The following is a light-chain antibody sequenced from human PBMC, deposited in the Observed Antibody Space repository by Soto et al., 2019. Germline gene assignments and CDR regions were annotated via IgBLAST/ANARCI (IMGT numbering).Light chain of an antibody. V-gene: IGKV1-5*01. J-gene: IGKJ4*01. CDR1: QSISSW. CDR2: TAS. Sequence: DIQMTQSPSTLSASVGDRVTITCRASQSISSWLAWYQQKPGKAPKLLIHTASTLQSGVPSRFSGSGSATDFTLTISSLQPDDSATYHCLKYFNFPLTSVGGTKVDIK. CDR3: LKYFNFPLT.